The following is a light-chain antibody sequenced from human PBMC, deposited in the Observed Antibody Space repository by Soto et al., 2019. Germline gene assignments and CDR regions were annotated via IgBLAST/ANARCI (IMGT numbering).Light chain of an antibody. CDR1: QSLNSFY. CDR2: GSS. Sequence: EIVLTQSPGTLSLSPGERATLSCRASQSLNSFYLAWYQQKPGQAPRLLIYGSSNRATGIPDRFSGSGSGTDFTLTISRLDPEDFVVHYCQQYDISPRTFGQGTKVEVK. CDR3: QQYDISPRT. V-gene: IGKV3-20*01. J-gene: IGKJ1*01.